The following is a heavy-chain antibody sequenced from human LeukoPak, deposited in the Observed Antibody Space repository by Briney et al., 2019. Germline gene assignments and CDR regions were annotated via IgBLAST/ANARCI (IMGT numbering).Heavy chain of an antibody. Sequence: ASVKVSCKASGFTVTIYGITWARQAPGQGLEWMGWISTHNGNTNYTQEVQGRVTMTTDTSTTTAYMELRSLRSDDTAVYYCARSLGYTSGYTNDAFDIWGQGTMVTVSS. V-gene: IGHV1-18*01. J-gene: IGHJ3*02. D-gene: IGHD5-18*01. CDR3: ARSLGYTSGYTNDAFDI. CDR2: ISTHNGNT. CDR1: GFTVTIYG.